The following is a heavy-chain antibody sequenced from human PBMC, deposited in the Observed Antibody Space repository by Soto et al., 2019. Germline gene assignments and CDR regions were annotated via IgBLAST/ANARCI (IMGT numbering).Heavy chain of an antibody. Sequence: PSETLSLTCAVSGGSFTSNNWWTWVRQPPGQGLEWIGEIYRTGSTNYNPSLKSRVTVSLDKSENQFSLKVTSLTAADTAVYYCASRDPGTSVDYWGQGTLVTVSS. J-gene: IGHJ4*02. CDR3: ASRDPGTSVDY. V-gene: IGHV4-4*02. CDR1: GGSFTSNNW. CDR2: IYRTGST. D-gene: IGHD1-7*01.